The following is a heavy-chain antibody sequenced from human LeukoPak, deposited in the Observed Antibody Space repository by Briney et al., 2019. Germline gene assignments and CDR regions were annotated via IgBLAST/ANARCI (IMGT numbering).Heavy chain of an antibody. CDR1: GYTFTGYY. CDR2: INPNSGGT. CDR3: ARAGYVGGPSRLYYFDY. D-gene: IGHD3-9*01. Sequence: ASVKVSCKASGYTFTGYYMHWVRQAPGQGLEWMGWINPNSGGTNYAQKFQGRATMTRDTSISTAYMELSRLRSDDTAVYYCARAGYVGGPSRLYYFDYWGQGTLVTVSS. J-gene: IGHJ4*02. V-gene: IGHV1-2*02.